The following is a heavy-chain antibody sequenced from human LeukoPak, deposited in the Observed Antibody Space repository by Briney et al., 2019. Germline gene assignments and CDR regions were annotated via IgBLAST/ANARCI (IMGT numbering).Heavy chain of an antibody. D-gene: IGHD4-17*01. J-gene: IGHJ6*02. CDR3: ARIGWDYGDYRPYYYYYYGMDV. CDR2: IRQDGSEK. CDR1: GFTFSSYR. V-gene: IGHV3-7*01. Sequence: GGSLRLSCAASGFTFSSYRMSWVRQAPGKGLEWVANIRQDGSEKYYVDSVKGRFTISRDNAKNSLYLQMNSLRAEDTAVYYCARIGWDYGDYRPYYYYYYGMDVWGQGTTVTVSS.